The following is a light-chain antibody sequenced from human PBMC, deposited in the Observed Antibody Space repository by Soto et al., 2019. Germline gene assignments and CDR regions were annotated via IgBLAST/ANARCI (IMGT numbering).Light chain of an antibody. V-gene: IGKV3-15*01. CDR2: GAS. CDR3: LQDYNYPWT. CDR1: HSVSST. J-gene: IGKJ1*01. Sequence: IVVSLSPGSLSLSSGESATLSCRASHSVSSTLAWYQQKPGQAPRLLIYGASTRATGIPSRFSGSGSGTDFTLTISSLQPEDFATYYCLQDYNYPWTFGQGTKVDIK.